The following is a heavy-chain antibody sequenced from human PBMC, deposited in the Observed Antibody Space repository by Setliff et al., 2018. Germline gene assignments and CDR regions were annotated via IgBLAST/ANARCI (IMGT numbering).Heavy chain of an antibody. V-gene: IGHV4-61*02. J-gene: IGHJ6*02. CDR1: GGSITDENSW. CDR2: IYIRGGT. D-gene: IGHD3-3*01. Sequence: SETLSLTCTVSGGSITDENSWWAWIRQPAGKRPEWLGLIYIRGGTDYNPSLKSRVTISLDTSRNQFSLNLSSVTAADTAVYYCARGSPFWSGYYYYYGMDVWGQGTTVTVSS. CDR3: ARGSPFWSGYYYYYGMDV.